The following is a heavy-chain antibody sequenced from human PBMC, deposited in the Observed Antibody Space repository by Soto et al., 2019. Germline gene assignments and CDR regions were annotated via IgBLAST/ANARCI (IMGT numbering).Heavy chain of an antibody. CDR1: GFTFSSYA. J-gene: IGHJ4*02. D-gene: IGHD3-10*01. Sequence: QVQLVESGGGVVQPGRSLRLSCAASGFTFSSYAMHWVPQAPGKGLEWVAVISYDGSNKYYADSVKGRFTISRDNSKNTLYLQMNSLRAEDTAVYYCARDPMGRYYGSGSYYFDYWGQGTLVTVSS. CDR3: ARDPMGRYYGSGSYYFDY. CDR2: ISYDGSNK. V-gene: IGHV3-30-3*01.